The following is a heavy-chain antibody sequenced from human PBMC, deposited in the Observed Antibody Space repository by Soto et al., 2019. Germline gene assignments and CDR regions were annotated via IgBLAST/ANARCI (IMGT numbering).Heavy chain of an antibody. Sequence: VASVKVSCKASGYTFTGYYMHWVRQAPGQGLEWMGWINPNSGGTNYAQKFQGWVTMTRDTSISTAYMELSRLRSDDTAVYYCARDRSAGYDVWSGYLTGNWFDSWGQGTLVTVSS. CDR3: ARDRSAGYDVWSGYLTGNWFDS. CDR1: GYTFTGYY. J-gene: IGHJ5*01. V-gene: IGHV1-2*04. CDR2: INPNSGGT. D-gene: IGHD3-3*01.